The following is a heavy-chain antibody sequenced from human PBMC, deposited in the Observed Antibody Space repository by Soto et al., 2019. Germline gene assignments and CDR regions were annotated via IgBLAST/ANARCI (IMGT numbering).Heavy chain of an antibody. J-gene: IGHJ6*03. CDR3: ARVPTALGGYYYMDV. CDR2: ISAYNGNT. Sequence: QVQLVQSGAEVKKPGASVKVSCKASGYTFTSYGISWVRQAPGQGLEWMGWISAYNGNTNYAQKLQGRVTMTTDTPTSTPNMDRRSLISDNTAVFYCARVPTALGGYYYMDVWGKGTTVTVSS. V-gene: IGHV1-18*01. CDR1: GYTFTSYG. D-gene: IGHD3-16*01.